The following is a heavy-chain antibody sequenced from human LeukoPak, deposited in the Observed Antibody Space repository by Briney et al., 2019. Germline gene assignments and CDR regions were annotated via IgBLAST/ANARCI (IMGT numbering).Heavy chain of an antibody. CDR3: ARRIAGTGTVGYFEP. D-gene: IGHD6-19*01. J-gene: IGHJ2*01. CDR1: GFTFSSYG. V-gene: IGHV3-30*02. Sequence: GGSLRLSCAASGFTFSSYGMHWVRQAPGKGLEWVAFIRYDGSNKYYADSVKGRFTISRDNSKNTLYLQMNSLRAEDTAVYYCARRIAGTGTVGYFEPWGRGTLVSVSS. CDR2: IRYDGSNK.